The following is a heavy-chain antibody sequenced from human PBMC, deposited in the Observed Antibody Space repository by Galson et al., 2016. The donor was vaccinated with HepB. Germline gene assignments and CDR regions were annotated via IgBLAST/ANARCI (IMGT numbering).Heavy chain of an antibody. CDR2: IKQDGSDK. Sequence: SLRLSCAASGFTFSNFWMTWIRQAPGKGLEWVANIKQDGSDKYSVDSVKGRFTISRDNAKNALYLQMNSLRAEDTAVYYCARSTGDRGGYMDVWGKGTTVTVSS. J-gene: IGHJ6*03. V-gene: IGHV3-7*01. D-gene: IGHD3-16*01. CDR3: ARSTGDRGGYMDV. CDR1: GFTFSNFW.